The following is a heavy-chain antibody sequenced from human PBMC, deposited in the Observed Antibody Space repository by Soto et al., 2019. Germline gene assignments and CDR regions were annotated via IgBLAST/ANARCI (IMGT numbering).Heavy chain of an antibody. J-gene: IGHJ4*02. V-gene: IGHV3-23*01. CDR1: GLTFSNYA. CDR3: AKNQVRELPRVIDF. CDR2: MSGSSSTT. Sequence: PGEFLRLSCATSGLTFSNYAMSWVRQAPGGGLEWVSSMSGSSSTTYYADSVRGRFTISRDRSKNTLYLQMSSLRAEDTALYYCAKNQVRELPRVIDFWGQGT. D-gene: IGHD1-7*01.